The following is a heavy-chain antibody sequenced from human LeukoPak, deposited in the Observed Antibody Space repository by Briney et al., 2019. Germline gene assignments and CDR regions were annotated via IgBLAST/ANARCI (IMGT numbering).Heavy chain of an antibody. CDR1: GFTFSDYA. Sequence: GGSLRLSCAASGFTFSDYAMHWVRQVPGKGLEWVAVIWYDGSNKYHADSVKGRFTISRGNSKNTLYLEMNSLTVEDTAVYYCAREGKAAGTSGWIDPWGQGTLVTVSS. V-gene: IGHV3-33*01. CDR2: IWYDGSNK. D-gene: IGHD6-13*01. CDR3: AREGKAAGTSGWIDP. J-gene: IGHJ5*02.